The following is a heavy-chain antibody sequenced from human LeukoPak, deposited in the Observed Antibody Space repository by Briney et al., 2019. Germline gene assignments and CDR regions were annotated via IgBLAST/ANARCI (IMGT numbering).Heavy chain of an antibody. CDR2: ISSSSSYI. Sequence: GGSLRLSCAASGFTFSSYSMNWVRQAPGKGLEWVSSISSSSSYIYYADSVKGRFTISRDNAKNSLYLQMNSLRAEDTAVYYCATRYGGNNLGGPSSPDYYYYMDVWGKGTTVTVSS. D-gene: IGHD4-23*01. CDR1: GFTFSSYS. CDR3: ATRYGGNNLGGPSSPDYYYYMDV. V-gene: IGHV3-21*01. J-gene: IGHJ6*03.